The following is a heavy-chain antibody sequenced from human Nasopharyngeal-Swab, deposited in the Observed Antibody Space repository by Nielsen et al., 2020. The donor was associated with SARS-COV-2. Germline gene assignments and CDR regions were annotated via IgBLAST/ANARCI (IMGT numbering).Heavy chain of an antibody. CDR2: INGDGSAR. CDR3: AGESGPNGFDI. Sequence: GESLKISCAASGFAFSSHAMNWVRQAPGKGREWVANINGDGSARFYVDSVRGRFTVSRDNAKNSLYLHMNNLRVEDTALYYCAGESGPNGFDIWGQGAMITVSS. J-gene: IGHJ3*02. D-gene: IGHD2-15*01. V-gene: IGHV3-7*01. CDR1: GFAFSSHA.